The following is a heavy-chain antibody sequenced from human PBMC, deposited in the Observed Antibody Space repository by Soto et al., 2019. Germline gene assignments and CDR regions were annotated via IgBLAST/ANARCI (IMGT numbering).Heavy chain of an antibody. J-gene: IGHJ3*01. CDR1: GFTFSTYA. Sequence: EVQLLESGGGLEQPGGSLRLSCAASGFTFSTYAMTWVRQTPGKGLEWVAAISGSGTYSYYADSLKGRFTISRDNSKKTADLPMNSLRAEDTAVSYCAKDEGRGIPGGFDAFDFWGQGTMVTVSS. V-gene: IGHV3-23*01. D-gene: IGHD3-16*01. CDR3: AKDEGRGIPGGFDAFDF. CDR2: ISGSGTYS.